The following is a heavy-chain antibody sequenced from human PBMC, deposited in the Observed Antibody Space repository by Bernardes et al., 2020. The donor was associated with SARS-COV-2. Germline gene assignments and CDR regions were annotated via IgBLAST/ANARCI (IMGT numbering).Heavy chain of an antibody. V-gene: IGHV3-48*01. J-gene: IGHJ4*02. CDR2: ISSSSSTI. CDR3: AREGTFFYDSSGYYSLDY. Sequence: GGSLRLSCAASGFTFSSYSMNWVRQAPGKGLEWVSYISSSSSTIYYADSVKGRFTISRDNAKNSLYLQMNSLRAEDTAVYYCAREGTFFYDSSGYYSLDYWGQGTLVTVSS. D-gene: IGHD3-22*01. CDR1: GFTFSSYS.